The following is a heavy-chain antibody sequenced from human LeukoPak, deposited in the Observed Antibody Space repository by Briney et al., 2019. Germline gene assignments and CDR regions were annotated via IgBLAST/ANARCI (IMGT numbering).Heavy chain of an antibody. V-gene: IGHV3-23*01. CDR3: AESLGPISNVAARPLDY. D-gene: IGHD6-6*01. CDR2: IGAIGGTT. Sequence: PGGSLRLSCAASGFTFSTYAMSWVRQAPGRGLEWVSGIGAIGGTTYYADSVKGRFTISRDNSKNTLYLQMNSLSAEDTAVYYCAESLGPISNVAARPLDYWGQGTLVTVSS. CDR1: GFTFSTYA. J-gene: IGHJ4*02.